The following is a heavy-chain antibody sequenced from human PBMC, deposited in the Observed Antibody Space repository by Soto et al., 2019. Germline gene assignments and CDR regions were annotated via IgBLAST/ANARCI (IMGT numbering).Heavy chain of an antibody. CDR1: GFTFDDYA. CDR2: ISWNSGSI. V-gene: IGHV3-9*01. D-gene: IGHD6-19*01. J-gene: IGHJ3*02. CDR3: AKDRRAVAGRDGAFDI. Sequence: EVQLVESGGGLVQPGRSLRLSCAASGFTFDDYAMHWVRQAPGKGLERVSGISWNSGSIGYADSVKGRFTNSRDNAKNSLYLQMNSLRAEDTALYYCAKDRRAVAGRDGAFDIWGQGTIVTVSS.